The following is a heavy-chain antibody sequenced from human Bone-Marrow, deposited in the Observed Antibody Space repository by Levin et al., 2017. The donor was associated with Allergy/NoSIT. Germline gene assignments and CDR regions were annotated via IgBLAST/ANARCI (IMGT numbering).Heavy chain of an antibody. J-gene: IGHJ4*02. CDR2: ISAYDDDT. CDR1: GYTFTSFA. CDR3: ARGAYCGGDCYSPDY. V-gene: IGHV1-18*01. Sequence: GASVKVSCEASGYTFTSFAISWVRQAPGQGLEWMGWISAYDDDTNYAQKFQDRVTMTTDTSTNKAYMELRSLRSDDTAVYYCARGAYCGGDCYSPDYWGQGTLVTVSS. D-gene: IGHD2-21*02.